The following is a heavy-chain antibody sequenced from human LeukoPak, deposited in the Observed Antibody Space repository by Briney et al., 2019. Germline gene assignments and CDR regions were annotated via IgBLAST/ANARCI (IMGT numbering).Heavy chain of an antibody. D-gene: IGHD1-1*01. Sequence: SETLSLTCTVSGGSISSYYWSWIRQPPGKGLEWIGYIYYSGNTNYNPSLKSRLTMSADRSRNQFSLKLNSVTAADTAVYYCARINWNYFDYRGQGILVTVSS. CDR1: GGSISSYY. V-gene: IGHV4-59*08. J-gene: IGHJ4*02. CDR2: IYYSGNT. CDR3: ARINWNYFDY.